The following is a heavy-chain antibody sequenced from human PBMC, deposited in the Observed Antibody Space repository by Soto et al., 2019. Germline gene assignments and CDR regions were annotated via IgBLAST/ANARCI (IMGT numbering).Heavy chain of an antibody. J-gene: IGHJ6*02. V-gene: IGHV5-51*01. CDR2: IHPGGSDT. Sequence: XESLRISCKTSGYIFTTYWIGWVRQMPGKGLEWMAIIHPGGSDTRYSPSLQGQVTISADKSISTAYLQWSSLKASDTAMYYCATGIVTRYYGMDVWGQGTTVTVSS. CDR1: GYIFTTYW. CDR3: ATGIVTRYYGMDV. D-gene: IGHD4-4*01.